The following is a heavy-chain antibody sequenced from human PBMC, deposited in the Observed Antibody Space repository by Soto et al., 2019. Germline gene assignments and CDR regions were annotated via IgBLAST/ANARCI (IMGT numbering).Heavy chain of an antibody. CDR3: TKDPSTGYADH. V-gene: IGHV3-23*01. Sequence: GGSLRLSCAASAFIFVDYAMTWVRQAPGKGLEWASTISRDGTNTHYADSVKGRFTISRDNSKNTLYLEMSSLRGEDTALYYCTKDPSTGYADHWGQGTLVTVSS. D-gene: IGHD3-9*01. CDR2: ISRDGTNT. CDR1: AFIFVDYA. J-gene: IGHJ4*02.